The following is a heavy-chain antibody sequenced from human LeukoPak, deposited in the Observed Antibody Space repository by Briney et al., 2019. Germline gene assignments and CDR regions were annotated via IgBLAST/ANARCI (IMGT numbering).Heavy chain of an antibody. CDR3: ARIFMVRGVNDY. Sequence: ASVKVSCKASGYTFTSYGISWLRQAPGQGLEWMGWISAYNGNTNYAQKLQGRVTMTTDTSTSTAYMELRSLRSDDTAVYYCARIFMVRGVNDYWGQGTLVTVSS. D-gene: IGHD3-10*01. V-gene: IGHV1-18*01. CDR2: ISAYNGNT. CDR1: GYTFTSYG. J-gene: IGHJ4*02.